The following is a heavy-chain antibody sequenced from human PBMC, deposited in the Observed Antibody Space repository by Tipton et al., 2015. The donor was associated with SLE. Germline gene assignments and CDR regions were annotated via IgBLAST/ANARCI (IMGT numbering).Heavy chain of an antibody. Sequence: TLSLTCTVSGGSISGHYWSWIRQPPGKGLEWIGYIYYSGSTNYNPSLKSRVTISVDTSKNQFSLKLSSVTAADTAVYYCAREAQPGAFDIWGQGTMVTVSS. J-gene: IGHJ3*02. V-gene: IGHV4-59*11. D-gene: IGHD5-18*01. CDR3: AREAQPGAFDI. CDR2: IYYSGST. CDR1: GGSISGHY.